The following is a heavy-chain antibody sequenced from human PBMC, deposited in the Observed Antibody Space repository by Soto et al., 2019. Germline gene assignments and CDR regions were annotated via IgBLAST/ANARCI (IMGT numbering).Heavy chain of an antibody. V-gene: IGHV3-48*03. J-gene: IGHJ6*02. CDR3: ARDGSTVTTNYHYAMDV. CDR2: IHSGGSRI. D-gene: IGHD4-17*01. Sequence: GSLRLSCAASGFTVGTGHINWSRQAPGKGLEWVSYIHSGGSRIYYADSVKGRFTISRDNAKNSLYLQMNSLRAEDTAVYYCARDGSTVTTNYHYAMDVWGQGTTVTVSS. CDR1: GFTVGTGH.